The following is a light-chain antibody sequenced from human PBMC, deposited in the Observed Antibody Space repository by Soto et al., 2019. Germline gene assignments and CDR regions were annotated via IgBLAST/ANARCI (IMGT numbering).Light chain of an antibody. V-gene: IGKV3-20*01. J-gene: IGKJ1*01. Sequence: EIVLTQSPGTLSLSPGERATLSCRASQSVSSSYLAWYQQKPGQPPRLLISEASTRATGIPDGFSGNGSGTDFTLTISSLEPEDFAVYYCQQYGRSPPSWTFGQGTKVEI. CDR2: EAS. CDR1: QSVSSSY. CDR3: QQYGRSPPSWT.